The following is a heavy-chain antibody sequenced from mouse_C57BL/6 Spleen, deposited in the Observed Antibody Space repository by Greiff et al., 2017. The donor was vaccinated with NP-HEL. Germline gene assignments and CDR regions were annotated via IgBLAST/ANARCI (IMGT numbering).Heavy chain of an antibody. CDR2: LSDGGSYT. CDR1: GFTFSSYA. CDR3: AREGGGYGYDAWFAY. D-gene: IGHD2-2*01. Sequence: EVMLVESGGGLVKPGGSLKLSCAASGFTFSSYAMSWVRQTPEKRLEWVATLSDGGSYTYYPDNVKGRFTISRDNAKNNLYLQMSHLKSEDTAMYYCAREGGGYGYDAWFAYWGQGTLVTVSA. J-gene: IGHJ3*01. V-gene: IGHV5-4*01.